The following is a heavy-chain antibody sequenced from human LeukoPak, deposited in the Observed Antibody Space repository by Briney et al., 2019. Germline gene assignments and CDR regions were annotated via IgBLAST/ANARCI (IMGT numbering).Heavy chain of an antibody. D-gene: IGHD3-10*01. J-gene: IGHJ4*02. V-gene: IGHV4-59*01. CDR1: GGSISSYY. CDR2: VYYSGSA. CDR3: ARVGTLIRGVIDS. Sequence: PSETLSLTCTVSGGSISSYYWSWIRQPAEKGLEWIGYVYYSGSANYNPSLKSRVTISVDTSKNQFSLKLNSVTAADTAVYYCARVGTLIRGVIDSWGQGSLVTVSS.